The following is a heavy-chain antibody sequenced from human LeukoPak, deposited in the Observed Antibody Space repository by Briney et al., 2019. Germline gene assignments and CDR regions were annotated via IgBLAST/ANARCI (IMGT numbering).Heavy chain of an antibody. V-gene: IGHV1-2*02. CDR1: GYTFTGYY. J-gene: IGHJ4*02. CDR2: INPNSGGT. D-gene: IGHD3-10*01. CDR3: ARPDYGSGSFI. Sequence: ASVTVSCKASGYTFTGYYMHWVRQAPGQGIEWMGWINPNSGGTNYAQKFQGRVTMTRDTSISTAYMELSRLRSDDTAVYYCARPDYGSGSFIWGQGTLVTVSS.